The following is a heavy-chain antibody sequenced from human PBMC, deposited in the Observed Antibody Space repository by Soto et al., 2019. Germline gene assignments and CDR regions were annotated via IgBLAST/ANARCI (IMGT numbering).Heavy chain of an antibody. CDR3: AGGFIYGDSLDY. V-gene: IGHV3-74*01. CDR2: INSDGSST. J-gene: IGHJ4*02. D-gene: IGHD4-17*01. CDR1: GFTFSSYW. Sequence: VQLVESGGGLVPPGGSLRLSCAASGFTFSSYWMHWVRQAPGKGLVWVSRINSDGSSTSYADSVKGRFTISRDNAKNTLYLQMNSLRAEDTAVYYCAGGFIYGDSLDYWGEGTLVTVSS.